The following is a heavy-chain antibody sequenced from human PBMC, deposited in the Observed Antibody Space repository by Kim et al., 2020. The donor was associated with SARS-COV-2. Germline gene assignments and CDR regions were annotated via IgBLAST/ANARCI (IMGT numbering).Heavy chain of an antibody. Sequence: SETLSLTCTVSGGSINSNSYYWGWIRQPPGKGLEWIGTIYYSGSTSYNPSLKSRVTISVDTAKTQFALKLSSVTAADTAVYYCAGLTAFTISVASDYMDVWGKGTTVTVSS. CDR3: AGLTAFTISVASDYMDV. CDR2: IYYSGST. J-gene: IGHJ6*03. CDR1: GGSINSNSYY. D-gene: IGHD3-3*01. V-gene: IGHV4-39*06.